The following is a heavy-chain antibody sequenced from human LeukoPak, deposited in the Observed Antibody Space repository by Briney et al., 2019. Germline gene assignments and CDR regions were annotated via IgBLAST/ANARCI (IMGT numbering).Heavy chain of an antibody. V-gene: IGHV4-59*01. D-gene: IGHD3-10*01. J-gene: IGHJ3*01. CDR3: ARDLYYYTSGSYYRVDAFDV. CDR1: GGFIRSYY. Sequence: SETLSLTCNVSGGFIRSYYWSWIRQTPGKGLEWIGYIYYSGSTNYNPSLKSRVTISVDTSKNQFSLRLSSVTAADSAMYYCARDLYYYTSGSYYRVDAFDVWGQGTMVTVSS. CDR2: IYYSGST.